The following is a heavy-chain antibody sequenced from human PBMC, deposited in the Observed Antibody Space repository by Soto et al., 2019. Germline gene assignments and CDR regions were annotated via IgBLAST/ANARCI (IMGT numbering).Heavy chain of an antibody. CDR1: GGSFSGYY. J-gene: IGHJ6*02. V-gene: IGHV4-34*01. CDR3: ARGPAAFYYYYGMDV. CDR2: INHSGST. D-gene: IGHD3-3*02. Sequence: SETLSLTCAVYGGSFSGYYWSWIRQPPGKGLEWIGEINHSGSTNYNPSLKSRVTISVDTSKNQFSMKLSSVTAADTAVYYCARGPAAFYYYYGMDVWGQGTTVTVSS.